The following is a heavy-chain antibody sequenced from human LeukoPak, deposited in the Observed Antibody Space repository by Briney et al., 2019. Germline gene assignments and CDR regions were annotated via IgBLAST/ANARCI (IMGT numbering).Heavy chain of an antibody. CDR1: GDSIKTSAYL. J-gene: IGHJ4*02. Sequence: SETLSLTCLVSGDSIKTSAYLWGWIRQSPERGLEWIGAIYNSGATYSNPSLKSRVTISADTSKNQFSLRVNTVTVADTAVYYCARQRPSGIEAHPAAPDYWGQGIVVIVSS. D-gene: IGHD2-2*01. CDR3: ARQRPSGIEAHPAAPDY. V-gene: IGHV4-39*01. CDR2: IYNSGAT.